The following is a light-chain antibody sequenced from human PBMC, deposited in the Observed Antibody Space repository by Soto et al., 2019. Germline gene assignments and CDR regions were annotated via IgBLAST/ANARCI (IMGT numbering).Light chain of an antibody. CDR3: SSYAGGIKWV. CDR1: SSDVGGYNF. J-gene: IGLJ3*02. V-gene: IGLV2-8*01. Sequence: QLVLTQPPSASGSPGQSVTISCTGTSSDVGGYNFVSWYQQHPGKAPKFMIYEVTKRPSGVPDRFSGSKSGNTASLTVSGLQAEDEADYYCSSYAGGIKWVFGGGTQLTVL. CDR2: EVT.